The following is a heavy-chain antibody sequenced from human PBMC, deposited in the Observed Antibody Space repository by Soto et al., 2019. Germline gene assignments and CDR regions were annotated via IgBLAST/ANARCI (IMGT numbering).Heavy chain of an antibody. CDR3: ATSTVTTRFGYYYGMDV. Sequence: GGSLRLSCGASGFTFSSYAMSWVRQAPGKGLEWVSAISGSGGSTYYADSVKGRFTISRDNSKNTLYLQMNSLRAEDTAVYYCATSTVTTRFGYYYGMDVWGQGTTVTVSS. D-gene: IGHD4-17*01. J-gene: IGHJ6*02. V-gene: IGHV3-23*01. CDR1: GFTFSSYA. CDR2: ISGSGGST.